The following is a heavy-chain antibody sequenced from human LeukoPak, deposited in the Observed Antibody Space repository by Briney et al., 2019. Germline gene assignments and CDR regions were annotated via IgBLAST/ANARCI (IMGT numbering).Heavy chain of an antibody. V-gene: IGHV3-23*01. D-gene: IGHD2-2*01. J-gene: IGHJ5*02. CDR2: ISGSGGST. CDR3: AKDVVVEGWFDR. Sequence: GGSLRLSCAASGFTFSSYAMSWVRQAPGEGLEWVSAISGSGGSTYYADSVKGRFTISRDNSKNTLYLQMNSLRAEDTAVYYCAKDVVVEGWFDRWGQGTLVTVSS. CDR1: GFTFSSYA.